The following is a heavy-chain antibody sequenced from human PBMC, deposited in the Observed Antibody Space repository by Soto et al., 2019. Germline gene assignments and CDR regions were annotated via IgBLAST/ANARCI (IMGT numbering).Heavy chain of an antibody. CDR2: ISYSGST. V-gene: IGHV4-39*01. J-gene: IGHJ5*02. Sequence: SETLSLTCTVSGGSIYSSPYYWGWIRQSPGRGLEWIASISYSGSTFYNPSLKSRDTIFVHTSKNEFSLKLSSVTAADTALYYCSRRAPEGFDPWGQGTLVTVS. CDR3: SRRAPEGFDP. CDR1: GGSIYSSPYY.